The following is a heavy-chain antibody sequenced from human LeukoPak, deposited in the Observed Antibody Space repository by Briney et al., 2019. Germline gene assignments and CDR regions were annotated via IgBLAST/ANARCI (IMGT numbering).Heavy chain of an antibody. CDR2: IYHSGST. J-gene: IGHJ4*02. D-gene: IGHD6-19*01. V-gene: IGHV4-38-2*01. CDR1: GYSFSSGYY. CDR3: AIGPGYGSGWYLY. Sequence: SETLSLTCAVSGYSFSSGYYWGWIRQPPGKGLEWIGSIYHSGSTYYNPSLKSRVTISVGTSKNQFSLKLSSVTAADTAVYHCAIGPGYGSGWYLYWGQGTLVTVSS.